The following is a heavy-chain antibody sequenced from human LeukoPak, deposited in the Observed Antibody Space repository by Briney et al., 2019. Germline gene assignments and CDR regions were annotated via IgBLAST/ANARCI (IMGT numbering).Heavy chain of an antibody. CDR1: GYTFTGYY. D-gene: IGHD4-17*01. CDR3: ARRAYPNDYAPFDH. V-gene: IGHV1-2*02. J-gene: IGHJ4*02. Sequence: ASVKVSCKASGYTFTGYYLQGVRQAPGQGLEWMGWFNPNSGGTNYAQKFQGRVTMTRDTSISTAYMELSRLRSDDTAVYYCARRAYPNDYAPFDHWGQGTLVTVSS. CDR2: FNPNSGGT.